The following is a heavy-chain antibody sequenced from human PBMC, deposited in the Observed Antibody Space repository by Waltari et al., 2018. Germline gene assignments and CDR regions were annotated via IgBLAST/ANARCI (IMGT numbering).Heavy chain of an antibody. V-gene: IGHV4-59*01. CDR2: IYYSGST. Sequence: QVQLPASGPGLVKPSETLSLTCTVSGGSIRSYYWSWIRQPPGKGLEWIGYIYYSGSTNYNPSLKSRVTISVDTSKNQFSRKLSSVTAADTAVYYCARAEAAAGTGWFDPWGQGTLVTVSS. J-gene: IGHJ5*02. CDR1: GGSIRSYY. D-gene: IGHD6-13*01. CDR3: ARAEAAAGTGWFDP.